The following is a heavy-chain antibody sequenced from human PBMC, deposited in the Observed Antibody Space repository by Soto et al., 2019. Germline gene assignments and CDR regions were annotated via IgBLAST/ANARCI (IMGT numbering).Heavy chain of an antibody. Sequence: QVQLVESGGGVVQPGRSLRLSCAASGFTFSSYGMHWVRQAPGKGLEWVAVIWYDGSNKYYADSVKGRFTISRDNSKNTLYLKMNSLRAEDTAVYYCVRSGVAAAGFLDYWGQGTLVTVSS. CDR3: VRSGVAAAGFLDY. J-gene: IGHJ4*02. V-gene: IGHV3-33*01. CDR2: IWYDGSNK. D-gene: IGHD6-13*01. CDR1: GFTFSSYG.